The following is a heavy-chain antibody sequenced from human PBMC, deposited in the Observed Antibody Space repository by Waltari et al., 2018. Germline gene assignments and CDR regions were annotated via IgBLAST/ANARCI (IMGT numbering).Heavy chain of an antibody. D-gene: IGHD3-22*01. V-gene: IGHV1-46*01. CDR1: GYTFTSYY. J-gene: IGHJ4*02. Sequence: QVQLVQSGAEVKKPGASVKVSCKASGYTFTSYYMHWVRQAPGQEIEWMGIYNTSGVIKKYGQKFKGRVTMTRDTSTSTVYMELSSLGSEDTAVYYCARVARDYYDSSGYSHPFDYWGQGTLVTVSS. CDR3: ARVARDYYDSSGYSHPFDY. CDR2: YNTSGVIK.